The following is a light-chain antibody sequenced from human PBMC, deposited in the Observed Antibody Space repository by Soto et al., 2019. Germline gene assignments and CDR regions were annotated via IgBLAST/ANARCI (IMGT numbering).Light chain of an antibody. CDR3: QQYGSSPRT. Sequence: EIVLTQSPPPPSLSPGERATLSCRASQSVSSYLAWYQQKPGQAPRLLIYGASSRATGIPDRFSGSGSGTDFTLTISRLEPEDFAVYYCQQYGSSPRTFGQGTKVDIK. CDR1: QSVSSY. V-gene: IGKV3-20*01. CDR2: GAS. J-gene: IGKJ1*01.